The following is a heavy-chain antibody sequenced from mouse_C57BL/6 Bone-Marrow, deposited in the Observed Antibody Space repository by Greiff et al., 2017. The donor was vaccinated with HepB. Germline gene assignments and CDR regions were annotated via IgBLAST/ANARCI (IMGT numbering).Heavy chain of an antibody. Sequence: EVMLVESGGGLVQPGGSLKLSCAASGFTFSDYYMYWVRQTPEKRLEWVAYISNGGGSTYYPDTVKGRFTISRDNATNTLYLQMSRLKSEDTAMYYCARHAPDWFAYWGQGTLVTVSA. CDR2: ISNGGGST. J-gene: IGHJ3*01. V-gene: IGHV5-12*01. CDR1: GFTFSDYY. CDR3: ARHAPDWFAY.